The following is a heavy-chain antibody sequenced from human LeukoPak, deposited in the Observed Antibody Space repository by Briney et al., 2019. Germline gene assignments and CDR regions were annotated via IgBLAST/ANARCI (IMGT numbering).Heavy chain of an antibody. CDR3: ARLEDSGGYRFDY. V-gene: IGHV4-39*01. D-gene: IGHD3-22*01. J-gene: IGHJ4*02. Sequence: KPSETLSLTCTVSRASISSRSYYWGWIRQSPGKGLEWIGNMYYSGSTHYSPSLNSRVTISRQTSKNQVSLKLSSVTAADSAVYYCARLEDSGGYRFDYWGQGALVTVSS. CDR1: RASISSRSYY. CDR2: MYYSGST.